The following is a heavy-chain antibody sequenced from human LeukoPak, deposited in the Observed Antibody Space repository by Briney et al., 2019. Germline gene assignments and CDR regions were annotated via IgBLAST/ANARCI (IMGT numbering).Heavy chain of an antibody. CDR2: IKQDGSEK. CDR1: GFTFDDYA. Sequence: GRSLRLSCAASGFTFDDYAMHWVRQAPGKGLEWVANIKQDGSEKYYVDSVKGRFTISRDNAKNSLYLQMNSLRAEDTAVYYCAREVRFLDVWGQGTTVTVSS. CDR3: AREVRFLDV. J-gene: IGHJ6*02. V-gene: IGHV3-7*01. D-gene: IGHD3-3*01.